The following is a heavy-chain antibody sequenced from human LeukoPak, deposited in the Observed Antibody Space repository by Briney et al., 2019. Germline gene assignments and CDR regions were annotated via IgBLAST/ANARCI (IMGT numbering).Heavy chain of an antibody. CDR2: ITGSGLST. CDR1: GYTLTELS. V-gene: IGHV3-23*01. CDR3: AKDQDWNFPSPFDY. J-gene: IGHJ4*02. Sequence: ASVKVSCKVSGYTLTELSMNWVRQAPGKGLEWVSAITGSGLSTYYADSVKGRFTISRDNSKNTLYLQMNSLRAEDTAVYCCAKDQDWNFPSPFDYWGQGTLVTVSS. D-gene: IGHD1-7*01.